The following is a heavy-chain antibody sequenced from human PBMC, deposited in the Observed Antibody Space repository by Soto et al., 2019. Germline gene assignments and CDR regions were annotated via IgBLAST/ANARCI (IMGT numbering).Heavy chain of an antibody. CDR3: ASPYYDFWSGYYGMDV. V-gene: IGHV3-74*01. D-gene: IGHD3-3*01. CDR1: GFTFSSYW. CDR2: INSDGSST. J-gene: IGHJ6*02. Sequence: GGSLRLSCAASGFTFSSYWMHWVRQAPGKGLVWVSRINSDGSSTSYADSVKGRFTISRDNAKNTLYLQMNSLRAEDTAVYYCASPYYDFWSGYYGMDVWGQGTTVTVSS.